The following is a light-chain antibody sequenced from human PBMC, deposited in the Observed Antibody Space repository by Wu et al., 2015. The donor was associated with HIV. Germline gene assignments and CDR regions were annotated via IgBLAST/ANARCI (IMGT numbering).Light chain of an antibody. V-gene: IGKV1-27*01. CDR3: QKYDDAPLT. J-gene: IGKJ4*01. CDR1: QSINNY. Sequence: IRITQSPSSLSASVGDTVTITCRASQSINNYLAWYQQRPGKVPKLLIYAASTLQSGVPSRFSGSGSGTGFTLTITSLQPEDVATYYCQKYDDAPLTFGGGTKVEIK. CDR2: AAS.